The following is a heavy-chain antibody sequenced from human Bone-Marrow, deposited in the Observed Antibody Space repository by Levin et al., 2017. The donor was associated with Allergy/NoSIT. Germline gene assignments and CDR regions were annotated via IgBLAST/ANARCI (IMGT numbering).Heavy chain of an antibody. CDR2: IRSKSYGGTA. CDR1: GFTFGDYA. CDR3: TRVRPLEAPGGGGGSGSYADY. J-gene: IGHJ4*02. V-gene: IGHV3-49*04. D-gene: IGHD3-10*01. Sequence: GGSLRLSCTSLGFTFGDYAMSWVRQAPGKGLEWVGFIRSKSYGGTAEYAASVKGRVTISRDDSKSIAYLQMNSLKTEDTAVYYCTRVRPLEAPGGGGGSGSYADYWGQGTLVTVSS.